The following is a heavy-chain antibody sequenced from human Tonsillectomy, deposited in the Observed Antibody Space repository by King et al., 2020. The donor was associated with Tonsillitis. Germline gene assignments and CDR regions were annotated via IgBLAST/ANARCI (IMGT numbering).Heavy chain of an antibody. D-gene: IGHD3-10*01. J-gene: IGHJ6*02. CDR1: GLTFSSYW. CDR2: IKQDGSEK. V-gene: IGHV3-7*01. Sequence: VQLVESGGGLVQPGGSLRLSCAASGLTFSSYWMSWVRQAPGKGLEWVANIKQDGSEKYYVDSVKGRFTISRDNAKNSLYLQMNSLRAEDTAVYYCARVIREYHCGSGISYYYDMYVWGQGTTVTVSS. CDR3: ARVIREYHCGSGISYYYDMYV.